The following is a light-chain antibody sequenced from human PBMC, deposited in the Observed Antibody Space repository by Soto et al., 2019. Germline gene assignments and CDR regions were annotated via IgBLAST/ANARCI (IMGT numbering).Light chain of an antibody. J-gene: IGKJ5*01. CDR1: QSVSSY. V-gene: IGKV3-11*01. Sequence: EIVLTQSPGTLSLSPGERATLSCRASQSVSSYLAWYRQKPGQAPRLLIYGASNRATGIPARFSGSGSGTDFTLTISSLEPEDFAIYYCQQRSNWPITFGQGTRLEIK. CDR3: QQRSNWPIT. CDR2: GAS.